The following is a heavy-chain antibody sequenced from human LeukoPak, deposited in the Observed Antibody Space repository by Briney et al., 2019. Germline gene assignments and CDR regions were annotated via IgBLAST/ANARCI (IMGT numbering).Heavy chain of an antibody. CDR3: ASPATVTARADY. Sequence: SETLSLTCTVSGGSISSSSYYWGWIRQPPGKGLEWIGSIYYSGSTYYNPSLKSRVTISVDTSKNQFSLKLSSVTAADTAVYYCASPATVTARADYWGQGTPVTVSS. CDR2: IYYSGST. D-gene: IGHD4-17*01. CDR1: GGSISSSSYY. V-gene: IGHV4-39*01. J-gene: IGHJ4*02.